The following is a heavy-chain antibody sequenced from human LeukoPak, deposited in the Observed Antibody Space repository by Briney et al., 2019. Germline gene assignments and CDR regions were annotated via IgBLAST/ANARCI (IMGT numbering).Heavy chain of an antibody. CDR2: IIPIFGTA. Sequence: ASVKVSCKASGGTFSSYAISWVRQAPGQGLEWMGGIIPIFGTANYAQKFQGRVTITADKSTSTAYMELSSLRSEDTAVYYCATLAMYDYVWGSYRTPLDYWGQGTLVTVSS. D-gene: IGHD3-16*02. J-gene: IGHJ4*02. CDR1: GGTFSSYA. CDR3: ATLAMYDYVWGSYRTPLDY. V-gene: IGHV1-69*06.